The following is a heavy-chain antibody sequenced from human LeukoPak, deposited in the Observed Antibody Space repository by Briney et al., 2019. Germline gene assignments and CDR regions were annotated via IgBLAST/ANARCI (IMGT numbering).Heavy chain of an antibody. CDR1: GFTFSSYS. J-gene: IGHJ5*02. CDR3: ARDGWFGDYNWFDP. D-gene: IGHD3-10*01. Sequence: GGSLRLSCAASGFTFSSYSMNWVRQAPGKGLEWISYISSASNTIYYADSVKGRFTISRDDAKNSVYLQMNSLRAEDTAMYYCARDGWFGDYNWFDPWGQGTLVTVSS. V-gene: IGHV3-48*01. CDR2: ISSASNTI.